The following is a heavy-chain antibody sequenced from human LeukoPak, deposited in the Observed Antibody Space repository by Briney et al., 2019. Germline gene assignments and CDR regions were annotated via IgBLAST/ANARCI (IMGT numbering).Heavy chain of an antibody. CDR1: GGSTSSHY. CDR3: ARGGSGISNAFDI. J-gene: IGHJ3*02. CDR2: IYHSGST. Sequence: SETLSLTCTVSGGSTSSHYWRWIRQPPGEGLEWIGFIYHSGSTNSNPSLKSRVTMSVDTSKNQFSLKLRSVTAADTAVYYCARGGSGISNAFDIWGQGTMVTVSS. V-gene: IGHV4-59*11. D-gene: IGHD3-10*01.